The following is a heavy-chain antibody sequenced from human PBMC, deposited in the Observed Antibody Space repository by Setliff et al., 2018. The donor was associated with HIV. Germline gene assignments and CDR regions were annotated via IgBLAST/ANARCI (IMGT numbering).Heavy chain of an antibody. J-gene: IGHJ4*02. CDR1: GGSISSGYYY. CDR2: IYYSGNP. Sequence: SETLSLTCTVSGGSISSGYYYWSWIRQHPGKGLEWIGYIYYSGNPFYNPSLGSRVTISLDTSKNQFSLKLSSVTAADTAVYYCARGFDYAQRPPLYYFDYWGQGTLVTAPQ. CDR3: ARGFDYAQRPPLYYFDY. V-gene: IGHV4-31*03. D-gene: IGHD2-2*01.